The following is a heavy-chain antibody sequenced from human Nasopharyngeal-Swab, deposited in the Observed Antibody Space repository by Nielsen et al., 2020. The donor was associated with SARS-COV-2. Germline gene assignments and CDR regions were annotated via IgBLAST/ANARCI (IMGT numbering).Heavy chain of an antibody. D-gene: IGHD3-22*01. V-gene: IGHV4-39*01. CDR3: ARHPYYYYSRGYYSSVTVDS. CDR2: IFYSGST. CDR1: GGSISSYY. Sequence: SETLSLTCTVSGGSISSYYWGWIRQPPGKGLEWIGNIFYSGSTYYNPSLKSRVTIFVDTSKNQFSLKLSSVTAADTAVYYCARHPYYYYSRGYYSSVTVDSWGQGTLVTVSS. J-gene: IGHJ4*02.